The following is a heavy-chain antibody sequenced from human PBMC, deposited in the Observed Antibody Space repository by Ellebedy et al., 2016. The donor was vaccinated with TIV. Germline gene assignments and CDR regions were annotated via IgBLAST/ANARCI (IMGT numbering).Heavy chain of an antibody. J-gene: IGHJ4*01. CDR2: ISHTGTRT. Sequence: GESLKISCAASGFTFHSYAMTWVRQAPGKGLEWVSTISHTGTRTYYANSVEGRFLISRDISKRTLYPQMNSLGAEETAVYYCAKGRGGGSDSSAPRYYFDSWGLGTLVTVSS. D-gene: IGHD6-19*01. CDR1: GFTFHSYA. CDR3: AKGRGGGSDSSAPRYYFDS. V-gene: IGHV3-23*01.